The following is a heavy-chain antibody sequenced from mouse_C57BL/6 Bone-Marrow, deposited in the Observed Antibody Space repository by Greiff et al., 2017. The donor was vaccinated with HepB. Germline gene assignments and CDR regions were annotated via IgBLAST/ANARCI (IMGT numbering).Heavy chain of an antibody. CDR1: GYTFTDYY. V-gene: IGHV1-26*01. D-gene: IGHD2-4*01. CDR2: INPNNGGT. J-gene: IGHJ4*01. Sequence: EVQLQQSGPELVKPGASVKISCKASGYTFTDYYMNWVKQSHGKSLEWIGDINPNNGGTSYNQKFKGKATLTVDKSSSTAYMELRSLTSEDSAVYYCAGRTWDYDSMDYWGQGTSVTVSS. CDR3: AGRTWDYDSMDY.